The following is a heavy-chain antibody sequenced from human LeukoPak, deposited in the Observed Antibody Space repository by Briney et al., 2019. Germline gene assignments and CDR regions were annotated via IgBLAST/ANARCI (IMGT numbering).Heavy chain of an antibody. CDR1: GGSFSGYY. D-gene: IGHD3-16*01. V-gene: IGHV4-34*01. Sequence: MASETLSLTCAVYGGSFSGYYWSWIRQPPGKGLEWIGEINHSGSTNYNPFLKSRVTISVDTSKNQFSLKLSSVTAADTAVYYCARGDYHQERNWFDPWGQGTLVTVSS. CDR3: ARGDYHQERNWFDP. J-gene: IGHJ5*02. CDR2: INHSGST.